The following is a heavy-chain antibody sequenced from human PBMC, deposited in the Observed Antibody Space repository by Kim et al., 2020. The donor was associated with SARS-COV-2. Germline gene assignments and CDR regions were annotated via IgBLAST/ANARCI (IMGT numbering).Heavy chain of an antibody. Sequence: GGSLRLSCAASGFSPNDHAMHWFRQAPGKGLEWFSGIMWTKNGIDYADSVKGRFITSRDNARNSLYLQMNSLRPEDTALYYCTRDVLAGGADVWGQGTAVIVSS. CDR2: IMWTKNGI. CDR3: TRDVLAGGADV. J-gene: IGHJ6*02. CDR1: GFSPNDHA. D-gene: IGHD2-21*01. V-gene: IGHV3-9*02.